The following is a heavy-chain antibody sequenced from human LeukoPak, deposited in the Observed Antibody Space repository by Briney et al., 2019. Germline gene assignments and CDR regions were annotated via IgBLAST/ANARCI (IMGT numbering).Heavy chain of an antibody. CDR3: AREVGGSAFDI. D-gene: IGHD3-16*01. CDR1: GFTVSSNY. Sequence: PGGSLRLSWAASGFTVSSNYMSWVRQAPGKGLEWVSIIYSGGSTYYADSVKGRFTISRHNSKNTLYLQMNSLRAEDTAVYYCAREVGGSAFDIWGQGTMVTVSS. CDR2: IYSGGST. V-gene: IGHV3-53*04. J-gene: IGHJ3*02.